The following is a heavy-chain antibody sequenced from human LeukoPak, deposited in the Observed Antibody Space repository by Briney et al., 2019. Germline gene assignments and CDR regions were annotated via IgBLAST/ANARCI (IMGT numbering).Heavy chain of an antibody. V-gene: IGHV3-53*01. CDR2: IYSGGST. CDR1: GFTARSNY. Sequence: PGGSLRLSCAASGFTARSNYMSWVRQAPGKGLEWVSVIYSGGSTYYADSVQGRFTISRDNSKNTLYLQMNSLRAEDTAVYYCARGTPSGYWGQGTLVTVSS. CDR3: ARGTPSGY. D-gene: IGHD6-19*01. J-gene: IGHJ4*02.